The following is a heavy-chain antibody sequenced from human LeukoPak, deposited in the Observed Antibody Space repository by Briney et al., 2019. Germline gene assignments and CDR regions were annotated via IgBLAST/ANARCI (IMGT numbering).Heavy chain of an antibody. CDR3: ARVTVAATRVYYFDY. J-gene: IGHJ4*02. V-gene: IGHV1-2*02. CDR1: GYTFTGYY. D-gene: IGHD2-15*01. CDR2: INPNSGGT. Sequence: GASVKVSCKASGYTFTGYYMHWARQAPGQGLEWVGWINPNSGGTNYAQKFQGRVTMTRDTSISTAYMELSRLRSDDTAVYYCARVTVAATRVYYFDYWGQGTLVTVSS.